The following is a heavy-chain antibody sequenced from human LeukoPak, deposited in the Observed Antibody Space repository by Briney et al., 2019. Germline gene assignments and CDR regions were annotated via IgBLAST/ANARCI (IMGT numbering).Heavy chain of an antibody. D-gene: IGHD6-13*01. Sequence: SETLSLTCTVSGGSISSSSYYWGWIRQPLGTGLEWIRSIYYTGSTYYNPSLKSRVTISVDTSKNQFSLKLSSVTAADTAVYYCARQYFKNVGVAAGIYWFDPWGQGTLVTVSS. J-gene: IGHJ5*02. V-gene: IGHV4-39*01. CDR3: ARQYFKNVGVAAGIYWFDP. CDR2: IYYTGST. CDR1: GGSISSSSYY.